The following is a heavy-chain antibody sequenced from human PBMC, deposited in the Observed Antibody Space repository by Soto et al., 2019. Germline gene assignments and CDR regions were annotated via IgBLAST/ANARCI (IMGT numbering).Heavy chain of an antibody. V-gene: IGHV2-5*02. CDR1: GFSLTTSGVG. J-gene: IGHJ4*02. CDR3: AHRVRRTVFGLVTTTAIYFDV. D-gene: IGHD3-3*01. Sequence: QITLNESGPTVVRPTETLTLTCRFAGFSLTTSGVGVGWIRQSPGKAPEWLALVYWDDDKRYSASLKSRLTITKNTSTNQVVLTVSDLDPTDTATYYCAHRVRRTVFGLVTTTAIYFDVWGQGTPVAVSS. CDR2: VYWDDDK.